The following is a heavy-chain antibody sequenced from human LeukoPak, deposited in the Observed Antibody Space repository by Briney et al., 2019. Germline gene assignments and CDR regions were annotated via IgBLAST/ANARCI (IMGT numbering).Heavy chain of an antibody. Sequence: GGSLRLSCAASGFTFSSYSMNWVRQAPGKGLEWVSYISSSSSTIYYADSVKGRFTISRDNAKNSLYLQMNSLRAEDTAVYYCVRDLLSIDNWNGDWGQGTLVTVSS. V-gene: IGHV3-48*01. CDR1: GFTFSSYS. D-gene: IGHD1-20*01. CDR2: ISSSSSTI. CDR3: VRDLLSIDNWNGD. J-gene: IGHJ4*02.